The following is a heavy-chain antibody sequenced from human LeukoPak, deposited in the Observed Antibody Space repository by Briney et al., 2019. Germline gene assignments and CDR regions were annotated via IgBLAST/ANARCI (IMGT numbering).Heavy chain of an antibody. V-gene: IGHV3-66*01. J-gene: IGHJ4*02. D-gene: IGHD6-13*01. CDR2: IYRGGST. CDR1: GFTVSSNY. CDR3: ARGDNSSLYVYDY. Sequence: RPGGSLRLSCAASGFTVSSNYMSWVRQAPGKGLEWVSVIYRGGSTYYADSVKGRFTISRDNSKNTLYLQMKSLLTEDEAVYYCARGDNSSLYVYDYWGQGTLVTVSS.